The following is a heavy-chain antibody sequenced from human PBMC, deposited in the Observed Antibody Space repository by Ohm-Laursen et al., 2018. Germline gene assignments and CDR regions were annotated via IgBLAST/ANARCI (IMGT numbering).Heavy chain of an antibody. D-gene: IGHD3-3*01. CDR2: IYYSGST. CDR3: ARAFWNGYNDAFDV. Sequence: SDTLSLTCSVSGGSPRSRSYCSGWIRQPPGNWLEWVGHIYYSGSTSYTPPLRSRLTVSVHPSKTQFSLKLSIGTATDTAVYYCARAFWNGYNDAFDVWGQGTMVTVSS. CDR1: GGSPRSRSYC. V-gene: IGHV4-39*01. J-gene: IGHJ3*01.